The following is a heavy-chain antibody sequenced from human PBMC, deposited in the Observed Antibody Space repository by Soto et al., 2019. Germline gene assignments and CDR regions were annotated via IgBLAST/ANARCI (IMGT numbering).Heavy chain of an antibody. CDR1: GGSISSGGYY. CDR2: IYYSGST. D-gene: IGHD3-22*01. V-gene: IGHV4-31*03. J-gene: IGHJ4*02. Sequence: SETLSLTCTVSGGSISSGGYYWSWIRQHPGKGLEWIGYIYYSGSTYYNPSLKSRVTISVDTSKNQFSLKLSSVTAADTAVYYCARGGPDVYYDSSGYYDVAPFDYWGQGTLVTVSS. CDR3: ARGGPDVYYDSSGYYDVAPFDY.